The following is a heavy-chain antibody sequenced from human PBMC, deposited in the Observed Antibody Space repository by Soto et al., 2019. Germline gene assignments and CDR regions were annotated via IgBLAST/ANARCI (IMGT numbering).Heavy chain of an antibody. CDR2: IYWNDDK. D-gene: IGHD3-3*01. CDR1: GFSLSTSGVG. J-gene: IGHJ5*02. V-gene: IGHV2-5*01. Sequence: SGPTLVNPTQTLTLTCTFSGFSLSTSGVGVGWIRQPPGKALEWLALIYWNDDKRYSPSLKSRLTVTKDTSKNQVVLTMTNMDPVDTATYYCAHSMQHYDFWSGYYSWFDPWGQGTLVTVSS. CDR3: AHSMQHYDFWSGYYSWFDP.